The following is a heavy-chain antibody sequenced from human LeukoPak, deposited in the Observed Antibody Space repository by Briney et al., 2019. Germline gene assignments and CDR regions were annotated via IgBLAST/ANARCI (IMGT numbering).Heavy chain of an antibody. Sequence: GSLRLSCAASGFTFSSYAMHWVRQAPGKGLEWVAVISYDGSNKYYADSVRGRFTISRDNSQNTLYLQMDSLRAEDTALYYCAKEYSGYDFDYWGQGTLVTVSS. CDR1: GFTFSSYA. CDR2: ISYDGSNK. J-gene: IGHJ4*02. V-gene: IGHV3-30*07. D-gene: IGHD5-12*01. CDR3: AKEYSGYDFDY.